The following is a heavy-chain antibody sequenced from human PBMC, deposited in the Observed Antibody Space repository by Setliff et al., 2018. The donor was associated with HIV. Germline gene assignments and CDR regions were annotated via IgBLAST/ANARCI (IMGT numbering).Heavy chain of an antibody. D-gene: IGHD6-25*01. CDR1: GGSVSSGSYY. V-gene: IGHV4-61*01. CDR2: IYYSGST. CDR3: ARYSPRGYTLTGPY. Sequence: PSETLSLTCTVSGGSVSSGSYYWSWTRQPPGKGLEWIGYIYYSGSTKHNPSLKSRVTISLDTSKNQFSLKLTSVTAADTAVYYCARYSPRGYTLTGPYWGQGTLVTVSS. J-gene: IGHJ4*02.